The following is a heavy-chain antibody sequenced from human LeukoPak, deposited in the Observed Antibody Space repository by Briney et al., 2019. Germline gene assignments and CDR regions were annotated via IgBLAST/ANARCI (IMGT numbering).Heavy chain of an antibody. J-gene: IGHJ6*03. CDR3: ARALPSGYGSGRGYYYYYMDV. CDR2: IIPIFGTA. Sequence: ASVKVSCKASGYTFTSYHMHWVRQAPGQGLEWMGGIIPIFGTANYAQKFQGRVTITADESTSTAYMELSSLRSEDTAVYYCARALPSGYGSGRGYYYYYMDVWGKGTTVTISS. V-gene: IGHV1-69*13. CDR1: GYTFTSYH. D-gene: IGHD3-10*01.